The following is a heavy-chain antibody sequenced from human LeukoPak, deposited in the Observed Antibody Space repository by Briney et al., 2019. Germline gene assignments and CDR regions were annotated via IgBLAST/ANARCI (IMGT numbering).Heavy chain of an antibody. J-gene: IGHJ4*02. D-gene: IGHD5-18*01. CDR3: ARGASHENLQPWLPYYFDY. CDR1: GGSISSGGYY. CDR2: IYYSGST. Sequence: SQTLSLTCTVSGGSISSGGYYWSWIRQHPGKGLEWIGYIYYSGSTYYNPSLKSRVTISVDTSKNQFSLKLSSVTAADTAVYYCARGASHENLQPWLPYYFDYWGQGTLVTVSS. V-gene: IGHV4-31*03.